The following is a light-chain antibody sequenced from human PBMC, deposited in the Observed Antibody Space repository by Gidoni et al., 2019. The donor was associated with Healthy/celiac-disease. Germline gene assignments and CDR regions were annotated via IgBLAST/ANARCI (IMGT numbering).Light chain of an antibody. V-gene: IGLV3-9*01. CDR3: QVWDSSNVV. CDR1: NIGSKN. Sequence: SYELTQPLSESVALGQTARITCGGNNIGSKNVHWYQQKPGQAPVLVIYRDSNRPSGIPERFSGSNSGNTATLTISRAQAGDEADYYCQVWDSSNVVFGGGTKLTVL. CDR2: RDS. J-gene: IGLJ2*01.